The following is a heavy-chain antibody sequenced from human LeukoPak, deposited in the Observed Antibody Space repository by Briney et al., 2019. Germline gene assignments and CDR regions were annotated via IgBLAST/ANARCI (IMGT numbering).Heavy chain of an antibody. CDR2: IIPIFGTA. V-gene: IGHV1-69*13. CDR3: ARDAGDDSSAPGWFDP. D-gene: IGHD3-22*01. J-gene: IGHJ5*02. Sequence: APVTVSCKASGGTFISYAISWVRPAPGQGLEWMGGIIPIFGTANYAQKFQGRVTITADESTSTAYMELSSLRSEDTAVYYCARDAGDDSSAPGWFDPWGQGTLVTVSS. CDR1: GGTFISYA.